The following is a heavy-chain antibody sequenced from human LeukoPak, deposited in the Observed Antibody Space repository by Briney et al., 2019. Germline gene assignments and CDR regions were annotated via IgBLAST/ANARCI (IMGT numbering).Heavy chain of an antibody. CDR1: GGSISSGGYY. CDR3: ARLSGNHYYDSSGYYY. V-gene: IGHV4-30-2*01. D-gene: IGHD3-22*01. CDR2: IYHSGST. J-gene: IGHJ4*02. Sequence: PSQTLSLTCTVSGGSISSGGYYWSWIRQPPGKGLEWIGYIYHSGSTYYNPSLKSRVTISVDRSKNQFSLKLSSVTAADTAVYYCARLSGNHYYDSSGYYYWGQGTLVTVSS.